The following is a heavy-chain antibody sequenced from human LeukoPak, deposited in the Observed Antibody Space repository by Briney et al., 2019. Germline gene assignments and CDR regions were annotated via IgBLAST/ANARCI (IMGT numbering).Heavy chain of an antibody. CDR1: GGSISSGGYY. V-gene: IGHV4-31*03. Sequence: SETLSLTCTVSGGSISSGGYYWSWIRQHPGKGLEWIGYIYYSGSTYYNPSLQSRVSISVDTSKNQFSLKLSSVTAADTAVYYCACTPSMAAAGTLMDWGQGTLVPVSS. J-gene: IGHJ4*02. CDR3: ACTPSMAAAGTLMD. D-gene: IGHD6-13*01. CDR2: IYYSGST.